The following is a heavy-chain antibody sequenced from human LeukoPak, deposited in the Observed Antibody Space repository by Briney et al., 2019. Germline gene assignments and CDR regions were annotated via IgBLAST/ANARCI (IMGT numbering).Heavy chain of an antibody. J-gene: IGHJ4*02. CDR1: GFTFSSYE. CDR3: ASSYPPHIVVVTAIVPPDY. D-gene: IGHD2-21*02. CDR2: ISSSGSTI. Sequence: PGGSLRLSCAASGFTFSSYEMNWVRQAPGKGLEWVSYISSSGSTIYYADSVKGRFTISRDNAKNSLYLQMNSLRAEDTAVYYCASSYPPHIVVVTAIVPPDYWGQGTLVTVSS. V-gene: IGHV3-48*03.